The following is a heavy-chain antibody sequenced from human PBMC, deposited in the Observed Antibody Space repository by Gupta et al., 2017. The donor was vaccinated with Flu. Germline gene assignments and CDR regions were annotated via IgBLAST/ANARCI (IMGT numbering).Heavy chain of an antibody. V-gene: IGHV3-7*01. CDR2: IKQGGNEK. CDR1: GFSFSSHW. J-gene: IGHJ4*02. D-gene: IGHD4-17*01. Sequence: QLVESGGGLVQPGGSLRLSCSASGFSFSSHWMSWVRHFPGRGLEWVAKIKQGGNEKFQSDSVRGRFTISRDDAGNSLHLQMNNLRAEDTAVYYCARGPPYGLRSDYFDLWGQGTLVTVSS. CDR3: ARGPPYGLRSDYFDL.